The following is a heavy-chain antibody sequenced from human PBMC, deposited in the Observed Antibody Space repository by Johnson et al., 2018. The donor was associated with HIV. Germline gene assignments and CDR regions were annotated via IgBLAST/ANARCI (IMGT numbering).Heavy chain of an antibody. D-gene: IGHD6-19*01. CDR1: GFTFSSYG. J-gene: IGHJ3*02. Sequence: QVQLVESGGGVVQPGGSLRLSCAASGFTFSSYGMHWVRQAPGTGLEWVAFIRYDGSNKYSADSVKGRFTISRDNSKNTLYLQMNSLRAEDTAVYYCASTGYSSGWYWDAFDIWGQGTMVTVSS. V-gene: IGHV3-30*02. CDR2: IRYDGSNK. CDR3: ASTGYSSGWYWDAFDI.